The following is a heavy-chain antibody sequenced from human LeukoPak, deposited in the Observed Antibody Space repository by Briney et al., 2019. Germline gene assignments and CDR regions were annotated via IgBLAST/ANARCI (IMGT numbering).Heavy chain of an antibody. D-gene: IGHD2-2*01. CDR3: ARWPPDIVVVPAASFAFDI. Sequence: SETLSLTCTVSGGSISSYYWSWIRQPPGKGLEWIGYIYYSGSTNYNPSLKSRVTISVDTSKNQFALKLRSVTAADTAVYYCARWPPDIVVVPAASFAFDIWGQGTMVTVSS. V-gene: IGHV4-59*08. J-gene: IGHJ3*02. CDR2: IYYSGST. CDR1: GGSISSYY.